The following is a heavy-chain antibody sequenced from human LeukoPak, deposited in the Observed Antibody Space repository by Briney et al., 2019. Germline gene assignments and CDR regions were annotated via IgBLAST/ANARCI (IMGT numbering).Heavy chain of an antibody. J-gene: IGHJ4*02. CDR1: GFTFSSYW. V-gene: IGHV3-7*01. Sequence: GGSLRLSCAASGFTFSSYWMSCVRQAPGKGLEWVANIKEDGSEKYYVDSVKGRFTISRDNGKNSLYLQMNSLRAEDTAVYYCARTLAARHTSGYIDYWGQGTLVTVSS. CDR3: ARTLAARHTSGYIDY. CDR2: IKEDGSEK. D-gene: IGHD3-22*01.